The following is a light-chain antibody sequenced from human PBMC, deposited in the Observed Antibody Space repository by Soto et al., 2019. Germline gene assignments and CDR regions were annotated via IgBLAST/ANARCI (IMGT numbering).Light chain of an antibody. CDR3: QQRSNSPLT. V-gene: IGKV3-11*01. J-gene: IGKJ4*01. CDR1: QSVSSY. CDR2: DAS. Sequence: EIVLTQSPATLSLSPGERATLSCRASQSVSSYLAWYQQKPGQAPRLLIYDASNRATGIPARFSGSGSGTDFTLTISSLEPEDFAIYYSQQRSNSPLTFGGGTKVDIK.